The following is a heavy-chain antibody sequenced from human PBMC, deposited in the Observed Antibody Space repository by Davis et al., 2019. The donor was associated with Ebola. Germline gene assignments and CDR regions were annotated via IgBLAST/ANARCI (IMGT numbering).Heavy chain of an antibody. Sequence: GGSLRLSCAASGFVFSSYVMSWVRRAPGKGLEWVSTLGLSADTYYADSVKGRFTISRDNSQNTLYLQTNSLRAEDTAVYYCARDRFRVVVDPYYGMDVWGQGTTVTVSS. J-gene: IGHJ6*02. CDR3: ARDRFRVVVDPYYGMDV. CDR1: GFVFSSYV. D-gene: IGHD2-15*01. CDR2: LGLSADT. V-gene: IGHV3-23*01.